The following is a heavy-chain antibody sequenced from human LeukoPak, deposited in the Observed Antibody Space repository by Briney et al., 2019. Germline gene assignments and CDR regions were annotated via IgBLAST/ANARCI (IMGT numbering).Heavy chain of an antibody. J-gene: IGHJ4*02. Sequence: PGGSLRLSCAASGFTFGAYTINWVRQAPGKGLECVSCISSSSSTIYYADSVKGRFTIPRDKAKNSLYLQMNALRAEDTAVYYCARSVDVDYWGQGILVTVSP. CDR2: ISSSSSTI. V-gene: IGHV3-48*01. CDR1: GFTFGAYT. D-gene: IGHD5-24*01. CDR3: ARSVDVDY.